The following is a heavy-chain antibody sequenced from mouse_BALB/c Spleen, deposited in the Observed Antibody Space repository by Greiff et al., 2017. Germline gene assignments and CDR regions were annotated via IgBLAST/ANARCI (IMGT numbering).Heavy chain of an antibody. J-gene: IGHJ2*01. Sequence: QVQLQQSGAELAKPGASVKMSCKASGYTFTSYWMHWVKQRPGQGLEWIGYINPSTGYTEYNQKFKDKATLTADKSSSTAYMQLSSLTSEDSAVYYCARLGGNYGYFDYWGQGTTLTVSS. CDR1: GYTFTSYW. V-gene: IGHV1-7*01. CDR3: ARLGGNYGYFDY. D-gene: IGHD2-1*01. CDR2: INPSTGYT.